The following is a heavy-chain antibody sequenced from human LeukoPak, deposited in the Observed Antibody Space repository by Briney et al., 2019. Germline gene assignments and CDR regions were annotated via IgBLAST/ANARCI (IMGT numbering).Heavy chain of an antibody. V-gene: IGHV1-18*01. D-gene: IGHD1-7*01. J-gene: IGHJ3*02. CDR3: ASNWNYDPYDAFDI. Sequence: ASVKVSCKASGYTFTSYGISWVRQAPGQGLEWVGWISAYNGNTNYAQKLQGRVTMTTDTSTSTAYMELRSLRSDDTAVYYCASNWNYDPYDAFDIWGQGTMVTVSS. CDR2: ISAYNGNT. CDR1: GYTFTSYG.